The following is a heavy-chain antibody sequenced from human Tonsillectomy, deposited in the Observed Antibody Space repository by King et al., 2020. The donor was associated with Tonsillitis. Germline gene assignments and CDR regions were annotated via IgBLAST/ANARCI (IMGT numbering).Heavy chain of an antibody. CDR3: ARRDAALDSYYYGMDV. V-gene: IGHV3-30-3*01. J-gene: IGHJ6*01. D-gene: IGHD2-15*01. CDR1: GFTFSSYA. Sequence: VQLVESGGGVVQPGRSLRLSCAASGFTFSSYAMHWVRQAPGKGLEWVAVISYDGSNKYYADSVKGRFTIYRDNSRNKLYLQMNSLRTEDTSVYYCARRDAALDSYYYGMDVWGQGTTVTVSS. CDR2: ISYDGSNK.